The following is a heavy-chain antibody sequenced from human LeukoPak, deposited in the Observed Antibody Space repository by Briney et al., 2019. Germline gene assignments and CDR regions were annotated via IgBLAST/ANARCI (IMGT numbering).Heavy chain of an antibody. Sequence: ASVKVSCKASGGTFSSYTISWVRQAPGQGLEWMGGIIPILGIANYTQKFQGRVTITADKSTSTAYMELSSLRSEDTAVYYCARLDAVRAFDIWGQGTMVTVSS. CDR1: GGTFSSYT. D-gene: IGHD2-2*01. CDR3: ARLDAVRAFDI. J-gene: IGHJ3*02. V-gene: IGHV1-69*02. CDR2: IIPILGIA.